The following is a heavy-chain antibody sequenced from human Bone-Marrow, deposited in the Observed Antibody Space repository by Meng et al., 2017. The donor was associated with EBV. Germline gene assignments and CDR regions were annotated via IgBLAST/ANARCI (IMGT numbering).Heavy chain of an antibody. CDR3: ARESGRGYTPDY. D-gene: IGHD3-10*01. CDR2: FLPILGAP. J-gene: IGHJ4*02. Sequence: GQVVQPGPGVKKPGSSVKGSCKASGGAFRRSAISWVRQAPGQGLEWMGGFLPILGAPNYAETFQDRVTITADESTSTAYMELSSLRPDDTAVYYCARESGRGYTPDYWGQGTLVTVSS. V-gene: IGHV1-69*01. CDR1: GGAFRRSA.